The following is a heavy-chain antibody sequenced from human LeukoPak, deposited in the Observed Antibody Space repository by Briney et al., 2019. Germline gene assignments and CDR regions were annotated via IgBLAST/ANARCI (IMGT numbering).Heavy chain of an antibody. CDR1: GYTFTGYY. CDR3: ARETTVTTGAQNWFDP. D-gene: IGHD4-17*01. V-gene: IGHV1-2*02. CDR2: INPNSGGT. Sequence: GASVKVSCKASGYTFTGYYMHWVRQAPGQGLEWMGRINPNSGGTNYAQKFQGRVTMTRDTSISTAYMELSSLRSDDTAVYYCARETTVTTGAQNWFDPWGQGTLVTVSS. J-gene: IGHJ5*02.